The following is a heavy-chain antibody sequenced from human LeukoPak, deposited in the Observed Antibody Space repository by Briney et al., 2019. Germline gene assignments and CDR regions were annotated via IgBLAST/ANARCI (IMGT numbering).Heavy chain of an antibody. Sequence: GGSLRLSCAASGFTFDDYAMHWVRQAPGKGLEWVSLISWDGGSTYYADSVKGRFTISRDNSKNSLYLQMNSLRAEDTALYYCAKDIGAYDSSGFDYWGQGTLVTVSS. CDR3: AKDIGAYDSSGFDY. J-gene: IGHJ4*02. CDR2: ISWDGGST. CDR1: GFTFDDYA. D-gene: IGHD3-22*01. V-gene: IGHV3-43D*03.